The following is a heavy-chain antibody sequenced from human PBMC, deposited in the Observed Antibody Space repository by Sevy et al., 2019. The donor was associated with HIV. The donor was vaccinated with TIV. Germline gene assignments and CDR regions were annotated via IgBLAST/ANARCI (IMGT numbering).Heavy chain of an antibody. CDR1: GGSISSADFY. CDR2: IYYSGST. CDR3: ARGSRSECSGYVLTSPFDY. J-gene: IGHJ4*02. Sequence: SETLSLTCTVSGGSISSADFYWSWIRQPPGKGLEWIGYIYYSGSTYYNPSLESRVTIPVDTSKHQFSLRLRSVTAAETAVYYCARGSRSECSGYVLTSPFDYWGQGTLVTVSS. V-gene: IGHV4-30-4*01. D-gene: IGHD5-12*01.